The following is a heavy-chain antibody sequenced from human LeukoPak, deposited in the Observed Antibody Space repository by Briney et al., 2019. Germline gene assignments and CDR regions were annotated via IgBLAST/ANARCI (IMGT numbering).Heavy chain of an antibody. V-gene: IGHV3-21*01. J-gene: IGHJ6*03. CDR3: ARDGCCSSTSCYVYYYYYMDV. Sequence: PGGSLRLSCAASGFTFSSYSMNWVRQAPGKGLEWVSSISSSSSYIYYADSVKGRFTISRDNAKNSLYLQMNSLRAEDTAVYYCARDGCCSSTSCYVYYYYYMDVWGKGTTVTVSS. CDR1: GFTFSSYS. D-gene: IGHD2-2*03. CDR2: ISSSSSYI.